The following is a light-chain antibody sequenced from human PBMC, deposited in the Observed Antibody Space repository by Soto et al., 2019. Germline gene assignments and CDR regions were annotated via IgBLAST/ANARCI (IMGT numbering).Light chain of an antibody. CDR2: STS. J-gene: IGKJ2*01. Sequence: DIQMTQSPSSLSAAVGDRVTITCRASQDINKYLNWYHQTPGKAPKLLIFSTSTLYSGVPSRFSGSRSGTDFTLTISSLQPEDFATYYCQQIYSSPYTFGQGTKVEIK. V-gene: IGKV1-39*01. CDR1: QDINKY. CDR3: QQIYSSPYT.